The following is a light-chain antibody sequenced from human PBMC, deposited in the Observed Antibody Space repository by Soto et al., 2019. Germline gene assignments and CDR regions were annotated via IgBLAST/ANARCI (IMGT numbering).Light chain of an antibody. CDR1: SSDVVGYNY. CDR3: SSYTTSSTYV. CDR2: DVS. J-gene: IGLJ1*01. Sequence: QSALTQPASVSGSPGQSITISCTGTSSDVVGYNYVSWYQQHPGKAPKLMIYDVSNRPSGVSNRFSGSKSGNTASLTISGLQAEDEEDYYFSSYTTSSTYVFRPGTKVTVL. V-gene: IGLV2-14*01.